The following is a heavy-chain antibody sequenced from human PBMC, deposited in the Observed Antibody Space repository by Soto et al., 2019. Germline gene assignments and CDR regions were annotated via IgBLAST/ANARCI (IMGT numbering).Heavy chain of an antibody. J-gene: IGHJ4*02. CDR1: GFTFSNYW. Sequence: PGVSLRLSCAASGFTFSNYWMTWVRKAPGKGLEWVANIKQDGSEKYYVDSVKGRFTISRDNAKNSLYLQMNSLRAEDTAVYYCARGCSGGSCYSIWFDYWGQGTKVTVYS. CDR3: ARGCSGGSCYSIWFDY. D-gene: IGHD2-15*01. CDR2: IKQDGSEK. V-gene: IGHV3-7*03.